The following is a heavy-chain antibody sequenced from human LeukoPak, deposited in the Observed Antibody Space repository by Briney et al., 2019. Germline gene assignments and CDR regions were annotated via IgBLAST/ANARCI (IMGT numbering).Heavy chain of an antibody. D-gene: IGHD1-1*01. CDR3: ARSTPNDDY. J-gene: IGHJ4*02. CDR2: IYYSGST. CDR1: GGSISSYC. Sequence: PSETLSLTCTVSGGSISSYCWSWIRQPPGKGPEWIGYIYYSGSTNYNPSLKSRVTISVDTSKNQFSLKLSSVTAANTAVYYCARSTPNDDYWGQGTLVTVSS. V-gene: IGHV4-59*01.